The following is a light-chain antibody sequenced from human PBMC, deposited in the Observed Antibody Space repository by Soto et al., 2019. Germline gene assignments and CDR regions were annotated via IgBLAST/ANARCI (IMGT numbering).Light chain of an antibody. Sequence: QSALTQPASVSGSPGQSITLSCTGTSSDVGTYNLVSWYQHHPGKAPKLMIFEVTMWPSGVSNRFSGSKSGNTASLTISGLQAEDEADYFCCSYAGSYTLVFGGGTKLTVL. V-gene: IGLV2-23*02. CDR2: EVT. J-gene: IGLJ3*02. CDR3: CSYAGSYTLV. CDR1: SSDVGTYNL.